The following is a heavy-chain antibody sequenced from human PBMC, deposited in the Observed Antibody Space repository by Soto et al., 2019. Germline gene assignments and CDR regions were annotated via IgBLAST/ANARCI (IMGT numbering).Heavy chain of an antibody. CDR2: IYYSGST. D-gene: IGHD3-10*01. J-gene: IGHJ6*02. CDR1: GGSISSYY. Sequence: SETLSLTCTVSGGSISSYYWSRIRQPPGKGLEWIGYIYYSGSTNYNPSLKSRVTISVDTSKNQFSLKLSSVTAADTAVYYCARDRSITMVRGVSREPYYYYYGMDVWGQGTTVTVSS. CDR3: ARDRSITMVRGVSREPYYYYYGMDV. V-gene: IGHV4-59*01.